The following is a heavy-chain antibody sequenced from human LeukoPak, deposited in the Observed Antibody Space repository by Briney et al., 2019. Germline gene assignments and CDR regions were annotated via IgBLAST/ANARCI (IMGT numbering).Heavy chain of an antibody. J-gene: IGHJ6*03. CDR3: ARGRGYDFWSGYYDPYYYYMDV. Sequence: ASVKVSCKASGYTFTGYYMHWVRQAPGQGLEWMGWINPNSGGTNYAQKFQGRVTMTRDTSISTAYMELSRLRSDDTAVYYCARGRGYDFWSGYYDPYYYYMDVWGKGTTVTVSS. D-gene: IGHD3-3*01. CDR2: INPNSGGT. V-gene: IGHV1-2*02. CDR1: GYTFTGYY.